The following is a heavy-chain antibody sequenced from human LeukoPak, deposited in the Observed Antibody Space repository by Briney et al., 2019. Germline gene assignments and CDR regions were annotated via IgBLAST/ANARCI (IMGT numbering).Heavy chain of an antibody. J-gene: IGHJ4*02. CDR1: GFTFSYYA. CDR2: ISYDGNNK. Sequence: GGSLRLSCAVSGFTFSYYAMYWVRQAPGKGLEWVAVISYDGNNKYYADSVKGRFTVSRDDSKNTLYLEMNSLRAEDSALYYCGRAARHCSSCSCYSNYWGQGTLVTVSS. CDR3: GRAARHCSSCSCYSNY. D-gene: IGHD2-15*01. V-gene: IGHV3-30*01.